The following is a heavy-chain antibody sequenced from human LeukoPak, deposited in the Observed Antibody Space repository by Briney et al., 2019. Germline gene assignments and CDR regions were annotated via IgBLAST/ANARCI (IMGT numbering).Heavy chain of an antibody. D-gene: IGHD5-24*01. Sequence: ASVKVSCKASGGTFSSYAISWVRQAPGQGLEWMGGIIPIFGTANYAQKFQGRVTITADESTSTAYMELSSLRSDDTAVYYCARAGGGRRDGYNYWFDPWGQGTLVTVSS. CDR1: GGTFSSYA. CDR3: ARAGGGRRDGYNYWFDP. CDR2: IIPIFGTA. J-gene: IGHJ5*02. V-gene: IGHV1-69*01.